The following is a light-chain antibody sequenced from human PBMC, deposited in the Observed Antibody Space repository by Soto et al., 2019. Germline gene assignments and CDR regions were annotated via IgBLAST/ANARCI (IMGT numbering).Light chain of an antibody. CDR2: DAS. V-gene: IGKV1-5*01. CDR1: QSIGSW. Sequence: DIQMTQSPSTLSASVGDRVTITCRASQSIGSWLAWYQQKPGKVPKLLIYDASSLESGVPSRFNGSGSATDFTLTISSLQPDDFATYYCQQYNTYVYTFGQGTKLEIK. CDR3: QQYNTYVYT. J-gene: IGKJ2*01.